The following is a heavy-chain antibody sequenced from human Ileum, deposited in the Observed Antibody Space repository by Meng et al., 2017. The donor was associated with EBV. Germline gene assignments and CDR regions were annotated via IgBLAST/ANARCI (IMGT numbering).Heavy chain of an antibody. CDR3: ARRRGGSGRDC. J-gene: IGHJ4*02. Sequence: QLQLQESGPGLVKPSETLSLTCTVSGGFISSSNYYWDWIRQPPGKGLEWIGAFYHSGSTSYNPSLQSRVTMFVDTSKNQFSLMLTSVTATDTAVYYCARRRGGSGRDCWGQGTLVTVSS. D-gene: IGHD3-10*01. CDR2: FYHSGST. V-gene: IGHV4-39*01. CDR1: GGFISSSNYY.